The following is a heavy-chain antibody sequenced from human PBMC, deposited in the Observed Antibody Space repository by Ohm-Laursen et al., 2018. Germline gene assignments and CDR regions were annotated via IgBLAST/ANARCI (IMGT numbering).Heavy chain of an antibody. V-gene: IGHV1-2*02. J-gene: IGHJ4*02. CDR2: INPNSGGT. Sequence: VASVKVSCKTSGYTFTGYYMHWVRQAPGQGLEWMRWINPNSGGTNYAQKFQGRVTMTRDTSISTAYMELSRLRSDDTAVYYCARAKMIPVGLDYWGQGTLVTVSS. CDR3: ARAKMIPVGLDY. CDR1: GYTFTGYY. D-gene: IGHD3-16*01.